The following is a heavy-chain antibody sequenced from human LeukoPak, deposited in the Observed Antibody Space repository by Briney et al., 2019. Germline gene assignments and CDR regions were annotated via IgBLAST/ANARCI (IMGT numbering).Heavy chain of an antibody. CDR2: ISAYNGNT. CDR3: VSCSSTSCEYPYYYMDV. Sequence: ASVKVSCKASGYTFTSYGISWVRQAPGQGLEWMGWISAYNGNTNYAQKLQGRVTMTTDTSTSTAYMELRSLRSDDTAVYYCVSCSSTSCEYPYYYMDVWGKGTTVTVSS. V-gene: IGHV1-18*01. J-gene: IGHJ6*03. CDR1: GYTFTSYG. D-gene: IGHD2-2*01.